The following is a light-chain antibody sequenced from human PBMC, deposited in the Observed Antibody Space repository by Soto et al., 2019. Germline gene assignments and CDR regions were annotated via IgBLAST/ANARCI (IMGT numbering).Light chain of an antibody. J-gene: IGKJ1*01. CDR1: QSVGSN. V-gene: IGKV3-15*01. CDR2: GAS. CDR3: QQYNNWPPDRT. Sequence: EIVMTQSPATLSVSPGERATLSCRASQSVGSNLAWYQQKPGQAPRLLIYGASTRATGIPARFSGSESGTEFTLTISSLQSEDFAIYCCQQYNNWPPDRTFGQGTKVEIK.